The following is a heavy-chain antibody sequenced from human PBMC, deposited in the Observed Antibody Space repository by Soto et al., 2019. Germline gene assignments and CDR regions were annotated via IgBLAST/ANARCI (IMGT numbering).Heavy chain of an antibody. V-gene: IGHV4-59*08. CDR2: IYYSGST. CDR3: ARRASHDGHGMDV. J-gene: IGHJ6*02. Sequence: QVQLQESGPGLVKPSETLSLTCTVSGGSISSYYWCWIRQPPGKGLEWIGYIYYSGSTNYNPSLKRRVTTSLDTSQNHATLKLISVTPAATAVHYRARRASHDGHGMDVWGQVTTVPGS. D-gene: IGHD1-1*01. CDR1: GGSISSYY.